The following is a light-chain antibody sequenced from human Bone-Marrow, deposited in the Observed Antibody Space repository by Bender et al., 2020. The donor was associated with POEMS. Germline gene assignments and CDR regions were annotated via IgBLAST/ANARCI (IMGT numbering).Light chain of an antibody. J-gene: IGLJ2*01. V-gene: IGLV2-14*01. Sequence: QSALTQPASVSGSPGQSITISCTGTSSDVGGHNYVSWFQQNPGKAPKRLIFDVSNRPSGVSNRFSGSKSGNTASLTISGLQAEDEADYYCCSYAGGTTPDVLFGGGTKLTVL. CDR2: DVS. CDR1: SSDVGGHNY. CDR3: CSYAGGTTPDVL.